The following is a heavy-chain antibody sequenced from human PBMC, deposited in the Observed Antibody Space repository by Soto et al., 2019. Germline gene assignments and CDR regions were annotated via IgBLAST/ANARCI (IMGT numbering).Heavy chain of an antibody. V-gene: IGHV4-39*01. D-gene: IGHD3-3*02. CDR1: GDSISSSNSH. CDR3: VRYDRINMKPYSPEGFHI. J-gene: IGHJ3*02. Sequence: SETLSLTCTVSGDSISSSNSHWGWTRQPPGEGLEDIGSVYYGGAIFYSGNIYYNPSLKSRVTISVDTSKNQFSLRLSSVTAADTGVYYCVRYDRINMKPYSPEGFHIWGQGTMVTVSS. CDR2: VYYGGAIFYSGNI.